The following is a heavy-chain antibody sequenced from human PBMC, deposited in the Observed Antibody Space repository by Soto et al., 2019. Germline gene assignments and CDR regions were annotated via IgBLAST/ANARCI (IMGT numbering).Heavy chain of an antibody. D-gene: IGHD3-3*01. CDR3: ARVRAYYDVWNGYAHFDY. CDR1: GFTFSGSA. J-gene: IGHJ4*02. Sequence: PGGSLRLSCAASGFTFSGSAVHWVRQASGKGLEWVGRIRSKVNSYATTYAASVKGRFIISRDDSKNTAYLQMNSLKSDDTAVYYCARVRAYYDVWNGYAHFDYWGQGTLVTVSS. CDR2: IRSKVNSYAT. V-gene: IGHV3-73*01.